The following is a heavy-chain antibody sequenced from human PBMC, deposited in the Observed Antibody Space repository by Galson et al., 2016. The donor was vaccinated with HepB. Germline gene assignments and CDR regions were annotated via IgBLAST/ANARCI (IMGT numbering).Heavy chain of an antibody. Sequence: SETLSLTCTVSGDSISSASYYWGWIRQPPGKGLDWIGNVYYRGSTYYNPSLKSRVTISVDTSKNQFSLKLSSVTTADTAVYYFARLTTDYQWYFDLWGRGSLVTVSS. J-gene: IGHJ2*01. CDR3: ARLTTDYQWYFDL. CDR2: VYYRGST. V-gene: IGHV4-39*01. CDR1: GDSISSASYY. D-gene: IGHD4-17*01.